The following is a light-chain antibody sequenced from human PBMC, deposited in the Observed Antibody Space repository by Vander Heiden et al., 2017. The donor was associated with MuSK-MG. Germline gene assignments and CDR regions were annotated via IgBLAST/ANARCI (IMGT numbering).Light chain of an antibody. V-gene: IGKV1-39*01. CDR2: AAS. CDR3: QQCESTPYT. CDR1: QIMSSD. J-gene: IGKJ2*01. Sequence: DTQMTHSPPSLSGCVGDRATITCRASQIMSSDLNWYQLILVIAPKLLIYAASSLQSGVPSRFSGSGSGTDFTLTISRLQPEDFATYYCQQCESTPYTFGQGTKLEIK.